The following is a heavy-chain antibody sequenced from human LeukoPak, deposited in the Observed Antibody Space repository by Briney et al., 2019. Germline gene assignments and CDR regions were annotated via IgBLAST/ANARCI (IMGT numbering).Heavy chain of an antibody. CDR3: ARAYCVGDCTVLHIYFDN. D-gene: IGHD2-21*02. J-gene: IGHJ4*02. Sequence: SETLSLTCTVSGYSISSGYYWGWIRQPPGKGLEWIGSIYHSGRTSYNPSLRSRVTISVDTSKNQFSLKLRSVMAADTAVYHCARAYCVGDCTVLHIYFDNWGQGTLVTVSS. CDR2: IYHSGRT. V-gene: IGHV4-38-2*02. CDR1: GYSISSGYY.